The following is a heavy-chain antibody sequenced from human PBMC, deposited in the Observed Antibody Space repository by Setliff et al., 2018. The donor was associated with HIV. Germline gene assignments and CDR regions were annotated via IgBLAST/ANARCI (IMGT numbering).Heavy chain of an antibody. CDR2: VSSRGDT. J-gene: IGHJ4*02. D-gene: IGHD4-17*01. Sequence: SETLSLTCTVSDSGTYYWSWIRQPAGKGLEWIGRVSSRGDTNYNPSLKSRVTKSVDTSKNQFSLKLTSVTASDTAVYYCARAAAGNTGPFDLWGQGSPVTVSS. CDR1: DSGTYY. CDR3: ARAAAGNTGPFDL. V-gene: IGHV4-4*07.